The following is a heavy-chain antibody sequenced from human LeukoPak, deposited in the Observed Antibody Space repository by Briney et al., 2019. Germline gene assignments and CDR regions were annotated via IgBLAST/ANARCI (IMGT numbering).Heavy chain of an antibody. CDR1: GGSISSYY. CDR2: IYYSGST. J-gene: IGHJ4*02. V-gene: IGHV4-59*01. D-gene: IGHD2-15*01. CDR3: ARDSGGYYFDY. Sequence: SETLSLTCTVSGGSISSYYWSWIRQPPGKGLEWIGYIYYSGSTNYNPSLKSRVTISVDTSKNQFSLKLSSVTAADTAVYYCARDSGGYYFDYWGQGTLVTVTS.